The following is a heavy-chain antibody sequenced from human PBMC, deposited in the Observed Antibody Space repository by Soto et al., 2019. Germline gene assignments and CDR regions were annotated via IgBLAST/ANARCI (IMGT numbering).Heavy chain of an antibody. CDR2: IYYSGST. V-gene: IGHV4-59*01. D-gene: IGHD2-15*01. J-gene: IGHJ5*02. Sequence: SETLSLTCTVSGGSISSYYWSWIRQPPGKGLDWIGYIYYSGSTNYNPSLKSRVTISVDTSKNQFSLKLSSVTAADTAVYYCARNGRYCSGGSCYSGNWFDPWGQGTLVTVSS. CDR1: GGSISSYY. CDR3: ARNGRYCSGGSCYSGNWFDP.